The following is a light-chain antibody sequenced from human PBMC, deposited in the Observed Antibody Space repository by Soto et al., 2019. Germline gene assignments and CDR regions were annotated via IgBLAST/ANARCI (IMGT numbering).Light chain of an antibody. Sequence: QSALTQPRSVSGSPGQSITISCTGTSSDVGAYDYVSWYQQHPDRAPKLMIYVVSKRPSGVPDRFSGSKSGNTASLTISGLQAEDEAEYYCCSYAGSSTLVFGGGTQLTVL. V-gene: IGLV2-11*01. CDR1: SSDVGAYDY. CDR2: VVS. CDR3: CSYAGSSTLV. J-gene: IGLJ3*02.